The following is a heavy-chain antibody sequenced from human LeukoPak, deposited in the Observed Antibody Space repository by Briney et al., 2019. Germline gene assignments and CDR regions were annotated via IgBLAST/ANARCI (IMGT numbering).Heavy chain of an antibody. V-gene: IGHV3-30*18. CDR2: MSYDGSNK. Sequence: PGGSLRLSCAASGFIFSNYDMHWVRQAPGKGLEWVAVMSYDGSNKYYADSLKGRFTISRDNSKNTVFLQMNSLRGEDTAVYYCAKGHSNGYHYFDSWGQGTLVTVSS. D-gene: IGHD5-24*01. CDR1: GFIFSNYD. CDR3: AKGHSNGYHYFDS. J-gene: IGHJ4*02.